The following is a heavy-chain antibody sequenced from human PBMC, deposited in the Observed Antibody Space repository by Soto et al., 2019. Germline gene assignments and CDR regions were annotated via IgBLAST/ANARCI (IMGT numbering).Heavy chain of an antibody. CDR2: ISYSGTT. D-gene: IGHD4-17*01. CDR3: ARVRGYGDSVDP. J-gene: IGHJ5*02. Sequence: QLQLQESGSGLVKPSQTLSLICAVSGDSISSGGYSWTWIRQPPGMGLEWIGYISYSGTTYYNPSLKSRVTISLDRSKNQFSLEVTSVTAADTAMYYCARVRGYGDSVDPWGQGTLVTVSS. V-gene: IGHV4-30-2*01. CDR1: GDSISSGGYS.